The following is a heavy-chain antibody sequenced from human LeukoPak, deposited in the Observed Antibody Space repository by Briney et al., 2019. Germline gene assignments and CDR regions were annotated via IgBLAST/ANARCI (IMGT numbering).Heavy chain of an antibody. V-gene: IGHV3-33*06. CDR2: IWYDGSNK. CDR3: AKGNGYSYGRYYFDY. CDR1: GFTFSSYG. J-gene: IGHJ4*02. D-gene: IGHD5-18*01. Sequence: GGSLRLSCAASGFTFSSYGMHWVRQAPGKGLDWVAVIWYDGSNKYYADSVKGRFTISRDNSKNTLYLQVNSLRAEDTAVYYCAKGNGYSYGRYYFDYWGQGTLVTF.